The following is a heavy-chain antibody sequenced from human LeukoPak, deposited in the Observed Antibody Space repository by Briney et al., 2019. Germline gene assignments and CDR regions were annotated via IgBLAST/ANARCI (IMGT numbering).Heavy chain of an antibody. Sequence: PSETLSLTCTVSGGSISSYYWSWIRQPPGKGLEWIGYIYYSGRTNYNPSLKSRVTISVDTSKNQFSLKLSSVTAADTAVYYCARGPAAPLLFDPWGQGTLVTVSS. J-gene: IGHJ5*02. V-gene: IGHV4-59*12. D-gene: IGHD6-13*01. CDR1: GGSISSYY. CDR3: ARGPAAPLLFDP. CDR2: IYYSGRT.